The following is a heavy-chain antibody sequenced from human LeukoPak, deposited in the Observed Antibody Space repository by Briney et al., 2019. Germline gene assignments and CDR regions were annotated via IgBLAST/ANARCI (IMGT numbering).Heavy chain of an antibody. CDR1: GFTFTTYS. V-gene: IGHV3-9*03. J-gene: IGHJ1*01. CDR3: AKGGGSSPDQHEYFQH. D-gene: IGHD2-15*01. CDR2: ISWNSDNI. Sequence: PGGSLRLSCTASGFTFTTYSMHWVRQAPGKGLEWVPGISWNSDNIGYAESVKGRFTISRDNAKNSLYLQMNSLRAEDMALYYCAKGGGSSPDQHEYFQHWGQGTLVTVSS.